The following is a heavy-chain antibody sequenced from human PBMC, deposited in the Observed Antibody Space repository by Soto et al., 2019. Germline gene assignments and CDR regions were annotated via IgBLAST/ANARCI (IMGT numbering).Heavy chain of an antibody. D-gene: IGHD3-22*01. V-gene: IGHV1-69*01. CDR3: ARSNRASTMIVVVHPLYYDYYGMDV. J-gene: IGHJ6*01. Sequence: QVQLVQSGAEVKKPGSSVKVSCTASGGTFSSYAISWLRQAPGQGLEWMGGIIPIFGTANYAQKFQGRVTITADESTSTAYMELSSLRSEDTAVYYCARSNRASTMIVVVHPLYYDYYGMDVWGQGNTVTVSS. CDR1: GGTFSSYA. CDR2: IIPIFGTA.